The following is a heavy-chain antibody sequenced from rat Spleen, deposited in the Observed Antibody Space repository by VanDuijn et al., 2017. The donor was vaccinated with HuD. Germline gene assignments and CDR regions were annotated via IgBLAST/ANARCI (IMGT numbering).Heavy chain of an antibody. CDR3: IRESLPGCNSHWFVY. CDR1: GFSLTSYD. J-gene: IGHJ3*01. D-gene: IGHD1-4*01. CDR2: IWTGGTT. V-gene: IGHV2-43*01. Sequence: QVQLKESGPGLVQPSQTLSLTCTVSGFSLTSYDVSWVRQPPGKGLEWMGVIWTGGTTAYNSLLKSRLSISRDTSKSQVFLKMNSLQTEDTAIYFCIRESLPGCNSHWFVYWGQGTLVTVSS.